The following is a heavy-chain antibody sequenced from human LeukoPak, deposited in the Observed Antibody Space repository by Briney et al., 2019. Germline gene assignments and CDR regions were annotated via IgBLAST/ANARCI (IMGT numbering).Heavy chain of an antibody. Sequence: GESLKISCKGSGYNFTSYWIGWVRQMPGKGLEWMGIIYPGDSDTRYSPSFQGQVTISADKSISTAYLQWSSLKASDTAMYYCARGSSWYSYYYYYMDVWGKGTTVTVSS. CDR1: GYNFTSYW. V-gene: IGHV5-51*01. D-gene: IGHD6-13*01. J-gene: IGHJ6*03. CDR2: IYPGDSDT. CDR3: ARGSSWYSYYYYYMDV.